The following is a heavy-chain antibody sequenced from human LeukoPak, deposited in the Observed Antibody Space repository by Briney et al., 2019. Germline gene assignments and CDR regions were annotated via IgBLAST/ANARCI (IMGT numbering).Heavy chain of an antibody. CDR3: ARRAKGFYYFDY. D-gene: IGHD1-26*01. CDR1: GYSFTSYW. Sequence: GESLEISCKGSGYSFTSYWIGWVRQMPGKGLEWMGIIYPGDSDTRYSPFFQGQVTISDDKYISTAYLQCSSLKASDTAMYYCARRAKGFYYFDYWGQGTLVTVSS. V-gene: IGHV5-51*01. CDR2: IYPGDSDT. J-gene: IGHJ4*02.